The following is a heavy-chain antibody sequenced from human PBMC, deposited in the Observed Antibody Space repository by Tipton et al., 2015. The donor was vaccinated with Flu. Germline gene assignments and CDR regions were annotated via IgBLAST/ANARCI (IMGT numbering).Heavy chain of an antibody. CDR2: VYHGGTT. V-gene: IGHV4-38-2*01. CDR3: ATTTYYYGSGSHDY. Sequence: LRLSCAVSGFTFTRYGVSWVRQAPGKGLEWIGCVYHGGTTYYNPSLKSRVAISLDTFKNQFSLKLTSVTAADTALYYCATTTYYYGSGSHDYWGQGTLVTVSS. J-gene: IGHJ4*02. D-gene: IGHD3-10*01. CDR1: GFTFTRYG.